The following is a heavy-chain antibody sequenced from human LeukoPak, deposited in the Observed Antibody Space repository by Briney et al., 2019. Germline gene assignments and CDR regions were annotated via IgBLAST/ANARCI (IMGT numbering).Heavy chain of an antibody. CDR3: ARDVVLSGTDAFDI. J-gene: IGHJ3*02. Sequence: GGSLRLSCTASGFTFSIYWMHWVRQAPGKGLVWVSRINSDGSDTIYADSVKDRFTMSRDNAKNTLYLEMNSLRAEDTAVYYCARDVVLSGTDAFDIWGQGTRVTVSS. CDR2: INSDGSDT. D-gene: IGHD2-15*01. V-gene: IGHV3-74*01. CDR1: GFTFSIYW.